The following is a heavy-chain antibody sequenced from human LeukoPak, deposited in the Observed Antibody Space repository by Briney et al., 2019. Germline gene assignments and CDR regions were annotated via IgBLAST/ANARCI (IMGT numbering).Heavy chain of an antibody. CDR1: GASMSSNY. CDR3: ARHRVIAEPGTGVIVY. J-gene: IGHJ4*02. D-gene: IGHD6-19*01. V-gene: IGHV4-59*08. Sequence: SETLSLTCNDSGASMSSNYWSWIRQPPGKGLEWIGDIYYSGSTKYNPSLKSRGTISVETSKNHFSLDLSSVTAADTALYYRARHRVIAEPGTGVIVYWGEGTLGTVSS. CDR2: IYYSGST.